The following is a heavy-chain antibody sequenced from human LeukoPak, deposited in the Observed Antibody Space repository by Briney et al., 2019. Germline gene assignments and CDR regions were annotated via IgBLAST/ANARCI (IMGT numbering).Heavy chain of an antibody. CDR3: ARGSGLGEYYFDY. V-gene: IGHV4-34*01. Sequence: SETLSLTCAVYGGSFSGYYWSWIRQPPGKGLEWSGEINHSGSTNYNPSLKSRVTISVDTSKNQFSLKLSSVTAADTAVYYCARGSGLGEYYFDYWGQGTLVTVSS. CDR2: INHSGST. J-gene: IGHJ4*02. CDR1: GGSFSGYY. D-gene: IGHD3-10*01.